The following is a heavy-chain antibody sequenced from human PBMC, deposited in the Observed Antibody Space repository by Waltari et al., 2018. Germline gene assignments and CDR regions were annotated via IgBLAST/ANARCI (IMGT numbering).Heavy chain of an antibody. CDR2: IWYDGSNK. D-gene: IGHD6-13*01. V-gene: IGHV3-30*18. CDR1: GFTFSRYG. J-gene: IGHJ4*02. Sequence: QVQLVESGGGVVQPGRSLRLSCAASGFTFSRYGMPWVRQAPGKGLEWVAVIWYDGSNKYYADSVKGRFTISRDNSKNTLYLQMNSLRAEDTAMYYCAKGYSSSWYRFFDYWGQGTLVTVSS. CDR3: AKGYSSSWYRFFDY.